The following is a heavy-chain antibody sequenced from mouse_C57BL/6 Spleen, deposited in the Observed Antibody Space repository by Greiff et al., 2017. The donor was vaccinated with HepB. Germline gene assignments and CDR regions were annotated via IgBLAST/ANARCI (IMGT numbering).Heavy chain of an antibody. J-gene: IGHJ2*01. Sequence: QVQLQQPGAELVRPGPSVKLSCKASGYTFTSYWMHWVKQRPGQGLEWIGVIDPSDSYTNYNQKFKGKATLTVDTSSSTAYMQLSSLTSEDSAVYYCARGGMITTFDYWGQGTTLTVSS. CDR3: ARGGMITTFDY. D-gene: IGHD2-4*01. CDR1: GYTFTSYW. V-gene: IGHV1-59*01. CDR2: IDPSDSYT.